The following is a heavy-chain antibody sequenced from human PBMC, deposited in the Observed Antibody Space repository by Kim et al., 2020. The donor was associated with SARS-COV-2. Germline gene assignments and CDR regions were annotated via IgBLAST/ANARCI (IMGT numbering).Heavy chain of an antibody. CDR1: GGSFSGYY. V-gene: IGHV4-34*01. J-gene: IGHJ5*02. D-gene: IGHD5-18*01. Sequence: SETLSLTCAVYGGSFSGYYWSWIRQPPGEGLEWIGEINHSGSTNYNPSLKSRVTISVDTSKNQFSLKLRPLTAAATAADSCARGPGRGYSYAGRGNRFDP. CDR3: ARGPGRGYSYAGRGNRFDP. CDR2: INHSGST.